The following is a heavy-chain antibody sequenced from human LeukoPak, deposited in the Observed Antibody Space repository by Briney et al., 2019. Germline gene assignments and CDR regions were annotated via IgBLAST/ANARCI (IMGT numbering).Heavy chain of an antibody. CDR1: GGSISSGGYY. D-gene: IGHD6-25*01. V-gene: IGHV4-31*01. CDR3: ARDRGHYYYGMDV. CDR2: IYDSGST. Sequence: PSETLSLTCTVSGGSISSGGYYWIWIRQHPGKGLEWIGYIYDSGSTYYNPSLKSPVTISVDTSKNQFSLKLSSVTAADTAVYYCARDRGHYYYGMDVWGQGTTVTVSS. J-gene: IGHJ6*02.